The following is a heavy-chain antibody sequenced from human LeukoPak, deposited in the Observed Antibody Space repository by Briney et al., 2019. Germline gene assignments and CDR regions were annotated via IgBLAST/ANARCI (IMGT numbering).Heavy chain of an antibody. Sequence: PGGSLRLSCAGSGFTFSSHWMNWVRQAPGKGLEWVASIKDDGSEKHFLDSVNGRFAISRDIAKNSLYLQMSSLRAEDTAVYYCARRGITISGVLVYHYSGLDVWGQGTTVIVS. CDR2: IKDDGSEK. CDR1: GFTFSSHW. V-gene: IGHV3-7*02. D-gene: IGHD3-3*01. CDR3: ARRGITISGVLVYHYSGLDV. J-gene: IGHJ6*02.